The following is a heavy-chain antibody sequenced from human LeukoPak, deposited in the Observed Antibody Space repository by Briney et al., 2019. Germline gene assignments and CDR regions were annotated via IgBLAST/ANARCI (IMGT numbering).Heavy chain of an antibody. J-gene: IGHJ4*02. CDR1: GFTFSSYA. Sequence: GRSLRLSCAASGFTFSSYAMHWVRQAPGKGLEWVAVISYDGSNKYYADSVKGRFTISRDNSKNTLYLQMNSLRAEDTAVYYCARGGIGYDLPFDYWGQGTLVTVSS. D-gene: IGHD5-12*01. CDR3: ARGGIGYDLPFDY. CDR2: ISYDGSNK. V-gene: IGHV3-30*04.